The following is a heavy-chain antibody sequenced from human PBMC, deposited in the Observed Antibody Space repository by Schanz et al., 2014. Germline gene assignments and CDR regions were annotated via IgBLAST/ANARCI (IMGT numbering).Heavy chain of an antibody. CDR1: GYPFTSYG. CDR3: ARGDYSSGWYDQVIAHFDY. D-gene: IGHD6-19*01. V-gene: IGHV1-18*01. CDR2: ISAYNGNT. J-gene: IGHJ4*02. Sequence: QVLQVQSGSALKKPGASVKVSCKASGYPFTSYGINWVRQAPGQGLEWMGWISAYNGNTSYARKLQGRVTMTRGTTTSAAYMEMRSLRPNDTAVYDSARGDYSSGWYDQVIAHFDYWGQGTLVTVSS.